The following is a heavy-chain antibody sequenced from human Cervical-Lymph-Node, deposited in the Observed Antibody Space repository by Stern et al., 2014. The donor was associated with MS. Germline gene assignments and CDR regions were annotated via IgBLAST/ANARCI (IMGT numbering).Heavy chain of an antibody. CDR2: INTRDGDT. CDR1: GYTFTTYF. D-gene: IGHD1-1*01. J-gene: IGHJ4*02. Sequence: VQLVESGAEVKKPGASVDVSCKDSGYTFTTYFVHWVLQAPGPGLEWMGIINTRDGDTSHIRSFQGRVTMTRETHATPCSVRLCNLKSEDTAVYYCARQRTTGHMDFDYWGQGTRVTVSS. CDR3: ARQRTTGHMDFDY. V-gene: IGHV1-46*01.